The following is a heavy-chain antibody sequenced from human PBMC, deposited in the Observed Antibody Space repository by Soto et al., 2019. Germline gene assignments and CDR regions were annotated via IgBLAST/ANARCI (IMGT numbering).Heavy chain of an antibody. CDR1: GGTFSSYT. Sequence: QVQLVQSGAEVKKPGSSVKVSCKASGGTFSSYTISWVRQAPGQGLEWMGRIIPILGIANYAQKFQGRVTITADKSTSTAYMELSSLRSEDTAVYYCARDPTFVGANDMITFGGGGTTDYWGQGTLVTVSS. V-gene: IGHV1-69*08. J-gene: IGHJ4*02. CDR3: ARDPTFVGANDMITFGGGGTTDY. D-gene: IGHD3-16*01. CDR2: IIPILGIA.